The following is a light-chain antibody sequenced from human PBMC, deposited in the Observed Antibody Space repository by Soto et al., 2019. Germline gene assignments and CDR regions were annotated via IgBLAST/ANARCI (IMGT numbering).Light chain of an antibody. CDR1: ESVSTN. Sequence: EVVVTQSPATLSVSPGERATLSCRASESVSTNLAWYQQKGGQASRLLIHGASIRASGIPARFSGSRSGAEYTLTISGLQSEDFAVYYCQQYNKWPLTFGGGTKVELK. V-gene: IGKV3-15*01. CDR2: GAS. CDR3: QQYNKWPLT. J-gene: IGKJ4*01.